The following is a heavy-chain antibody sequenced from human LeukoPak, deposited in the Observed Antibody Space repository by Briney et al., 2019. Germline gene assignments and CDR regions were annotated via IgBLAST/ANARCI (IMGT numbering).Heavy chain of an antibody. Sequence: GGSLRLSCAASGFTFSNYWMHWVRQAPGKGLVWVSRINSDGINTSYADSVKGRFAIPRDNAKNTLNLQMNSLRAEDTAVYYCARDLGQYYDTSDNWFDPWGQGTLVTVSS. J-gene: IGHJ5*02. CDR2: INSDGINT. CDR3: ARDLGQYYDTSDNWFDP. D-gene: IGHD3-22*01. V-gene: IGHV3-74*01. CDR1: GFTFSNYW.